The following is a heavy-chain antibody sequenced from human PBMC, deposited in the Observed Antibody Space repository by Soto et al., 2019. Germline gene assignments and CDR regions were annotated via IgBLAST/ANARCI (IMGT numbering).Heavy chain of an antibody. Sequence: GESLKISCNGSGYSFTSYWICWVRQMPWKGLEWMGIIYPGDSDTRYSPSFQGQVTISADKSISTAYLQWSSLKASDTAMYYCAIQSGPGGDYYYGMDVWGQGTTVTVSS. J-gene: IGHJ6*02. CDR3: AIQSGPGGDYYYGMDV. CDR1: GYSFTSYW. CDR2: IYPGDSDT. D-gene: IGHD3-16*01. V-gene: IGHV5-51*01.